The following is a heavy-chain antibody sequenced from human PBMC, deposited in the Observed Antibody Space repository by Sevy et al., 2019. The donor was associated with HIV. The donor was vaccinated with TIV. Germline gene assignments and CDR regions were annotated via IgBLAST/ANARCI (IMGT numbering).Heavy chain of an antibody. D-gene: IGHD5-18*01. Sequence: GGSLRLSCAASGFTFSSYGMHWVRQAPGKGLEWVAVIWYDGSNKYYADSVKGRFTISRDNSKNTAYLQMNRLRAEDPAVYYCASVYSYGYFDYWGQGTLVTVSS. CDR1: GFTFSSYG. CDR3: ASVYSYGYFDY. CDR2: IWYDGSNK. J-gene: IGHJ4*02. V-gene: IGHV3-33*01.